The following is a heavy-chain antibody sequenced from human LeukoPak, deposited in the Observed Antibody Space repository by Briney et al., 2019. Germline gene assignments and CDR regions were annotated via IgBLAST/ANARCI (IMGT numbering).Heavy chain of an antibody. CDR2: INHSGST. J-gene: IGHJ6*03. CDR3: ARVRRELRKVHYYYYYMDV. D-gene: IGHD1-7*01. Sequence: SETLSLTCAVYGGSFGGYYWSWIRQPPGKGLEWIGEINHSGSTNYNPSLKSRVTISVDTSKNQFSLKLSSVTAADTAVYYCARVRRELRKVHYYYYYMDVWGKGTTVTVSS. V-gene: IGHV4-34*01. CDR1: GGSFGGYY.